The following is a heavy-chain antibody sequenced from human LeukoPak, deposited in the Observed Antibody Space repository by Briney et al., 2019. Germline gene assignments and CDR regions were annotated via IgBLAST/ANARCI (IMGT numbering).Heavy chain of an antibody. V-gene: IGHV3-21*01. CDR2: ISSSGGDM. CDR3: ASLGYCSGSTCYGMDV. D-gene: IGHD2-15*01. J-gene: IGHJ6*02. CDR1: GFTFSTYS. Sequence: PGGSLRLSCAASGFTFSTYSMSWVRQAPGKGLEWVSSISSSGGDMYYTASLKGRFTISRDNAKNSPSLQMNSLTGEDTAVYYCASLGYCSGSTCYGMDVWGQGTTVTVSS.